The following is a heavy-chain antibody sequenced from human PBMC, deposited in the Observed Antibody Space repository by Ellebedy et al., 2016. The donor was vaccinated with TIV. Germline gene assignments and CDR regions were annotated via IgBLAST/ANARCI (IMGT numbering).Heavy chain of an antibody. Sequence: GESLKISXAASGFTFSSYSMNWVRQAPGKGLEWVSYISSSSSTIYYADSVKGRFTISRDNAKNSLYLQMNSLRDEDTAVYYCARGDRLPLDYWGQGTLVTVSS. CDR2: ISSSSSTI. CDR3: ARGDRLPLDY. J-gene: IGHJ4*02. V-gene: IGHV3-48*02. D-gene: IGHD4-11*01. CDR1: GFTFSSYS.